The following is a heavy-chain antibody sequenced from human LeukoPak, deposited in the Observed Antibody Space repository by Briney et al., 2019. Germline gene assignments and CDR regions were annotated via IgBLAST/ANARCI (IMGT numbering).Heavy chain of an antibody. D-gene: IGHD6-19*01. Sequence: GGSLRLSCAASGFTFSSYGMHWVRKAPGKGLEWVAVISYDGSNKYYADSVKGRFTISRDNSKNTLYLQMNSLRAEDTAVYYCAKTAGYSSGWHDYWGQGTLVTVSS. CDR1: GFTFSSYG. J-gene: IGHJ4*02. CDR2: ISYDGSNK. V-gene: IGHV3-30*18. CDR3: AKTAGYSSGWHDY.